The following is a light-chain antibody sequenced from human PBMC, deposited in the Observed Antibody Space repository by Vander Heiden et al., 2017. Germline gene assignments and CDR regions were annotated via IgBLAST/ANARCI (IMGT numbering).Light chain of an antibody. CDR1: QDISNY. V-gene: IGKV1-33*01. CDR3: QQYDNLQL. CDR2: DAS. J-gene: IGKJ3*01. Sequence: DIQMTQSPSSLSASVGDRVTITCQASQDISNYLNWYQQKPGKAPKLLIYDASNLETGVPSRFSGSGSGTDFTFTISSLQPEDIATYYCQQYDNLQLFGPGTKVDIK.